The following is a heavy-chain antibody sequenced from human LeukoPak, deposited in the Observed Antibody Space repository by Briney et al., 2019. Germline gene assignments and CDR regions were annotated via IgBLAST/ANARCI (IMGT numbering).Heavy chain of an antibody. D-gene: IGHD5-18*01. V-gene: IGHV4-30-4*01. J-gene: IGHJ3*02. Sequence: SQTLSLTCTVSGGSISSGDYYWSWIRQPPGKGLEWIGYIYYSGSTYYNPSLKSRVTISVDTSKNQFSLKLSSVTAVDTAVYYCARRGLGLGFSYGYGDAFDIWGPGTMVTVSS. CDR2: IYYSGST. CDR1: GGSISSGDYY. CDR3: ARRGLGLGFSYGYGDAFDI.